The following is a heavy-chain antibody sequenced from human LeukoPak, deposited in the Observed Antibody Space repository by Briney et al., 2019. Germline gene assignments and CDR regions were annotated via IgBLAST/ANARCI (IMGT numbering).Heavy chain of an antibody. CDR3: ARDAPYDYVWGSYRVGLDY. CDR1: GYTFTSYG. CDR2: ISAYNGNT. J-gene: IGHJ4*02. D-gene: IGHD3-16*02. Sequence: GASVKVSCKASGYTFTSYGISWVQQAPGQGLEWMGWISAYNGNTNYAQKLQGRVTMTTDTSTSTAYMELRSLRSDDTAVYYCARDAPYDYVWGSYRVGLDYWGQGTLVTVSS. V-gene: IGHV1-18*01.